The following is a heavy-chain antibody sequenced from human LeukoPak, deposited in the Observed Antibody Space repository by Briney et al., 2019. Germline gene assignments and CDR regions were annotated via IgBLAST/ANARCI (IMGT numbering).Heavy chain of an antibody. D-gene: IGHD6-19*01. J-gene: IGHJ4*02. CDR3: ARAIAVAGPYYFDY. Sequence: PGGSLRLSCAASGFTFSDYTMNWVPQAPGKGLEWVSSIGSVTTYIYYADSVKGRFTISRDNAKNSLSLQMNSLRAEDTAVYYCARAIAVAGPYYFDYWGQGTLVTVSS. CDR2: IGSVTTYI. CDR1: GFTFSDYT. V-gene: IGHV3-21*01.